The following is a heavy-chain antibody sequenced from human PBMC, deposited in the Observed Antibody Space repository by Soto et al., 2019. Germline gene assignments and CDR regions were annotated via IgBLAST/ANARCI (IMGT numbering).Heavy chain of an antibody. CDR2: ISAYNGNT. V-gene: IGHV1-18*01. J-gene: IGHJ5*02. CDR3: ARCPYYYGSGSYYNQNWFDP. CDR1: GYTFTSYG. D-gene: IGHD3-10*01. Sequence: ASVKVSCKASGYTFTSYGISWVRQAPGQGLEWMGWISAYNGNTNYAQKLQGRVTMTTDTSTSTAYMELRSLRSDDTAVYYCARCPYYYGSGSYYNQNWFDPWGQGTLVTVSS.